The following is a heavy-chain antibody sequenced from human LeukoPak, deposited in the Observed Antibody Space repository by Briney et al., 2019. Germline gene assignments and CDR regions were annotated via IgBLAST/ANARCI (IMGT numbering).Heavy chain of an antibody. CDR1: GYSFTSYW. V-gene: IGHV5-51*01. CDR3: ARRDYGGNSYDAFDI. Sequence: GESLKISCKGSGYSFTSYWIGWVRQLPGKGLEWMGIIYPGDSDTRYSPSFQGQVTISADKSISTAYLQWSSLKASDTAMYYCARRDYGGNSYDAFDIWGQGTMVTVSS. J-gene: IGHJ3*02. D-gene: IGHD4-23*01. CDR2: IYPGDSDT.